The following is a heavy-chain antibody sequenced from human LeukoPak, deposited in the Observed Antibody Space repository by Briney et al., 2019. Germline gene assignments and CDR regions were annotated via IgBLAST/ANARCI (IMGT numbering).Heavy chain of an antibody. Sequence: HPSETPSLTCTVSGGSISSYYWSWIRQPPGKGLEWVANIKQDGSEKYYVDSVKGRFTISRDNAKNSLYLQMNSLRAEDTAVYYCAKQYYSSGSYYPAFDYWGQGTLVTVSS. CDR3: AKQYYSSGSYYPAFDY. CDR2: IKQDGSEK. V-gene: IGHV3-7*01. CDR1: GGSISSYY. J-gene: IGHJ4*02. D-gene: IGHD3-10*01.